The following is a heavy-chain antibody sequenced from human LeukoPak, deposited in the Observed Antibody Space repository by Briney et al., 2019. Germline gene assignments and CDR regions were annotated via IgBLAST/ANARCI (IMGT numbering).Heavy chain of an antibody. CDR3: ARVYYDSSGYFGDDY. CDR1: GYTFTGYY. V-gene: IGHV1-2*02. Sequence: ASVKVSCKASGYTFTGYYMHWVRQAPGQGLEWMGWINPNSGGTNYAQKFQGRVTMTRDTSISTAYMELSRLRSDDTAVYYCARVYYDSSGYFGDDYWGQGTLVTVSS. D-gene: IGHD3-22*01. J-gene: IGHJ4*02. CDR2: INPNSGGT.